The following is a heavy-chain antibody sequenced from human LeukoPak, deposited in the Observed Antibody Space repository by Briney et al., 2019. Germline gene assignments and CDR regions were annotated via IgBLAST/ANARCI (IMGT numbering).Heavy chain of an antibody. J-gene: IGHJ1*01. CDR1: GYTFTSYG. CDR3: ARIPGYDKFGRGYFQH. V-gene: IGHV1-18*01. CDR2: ISAYNGNT. Sequence: ASVKVSCKASGYTFTSYGISWVRQAPGQGLEWMGWISAYNGNTNYAQKLQGRVTMTTDTSTRTAYMELRSLRSDDTAVYYCARIPGYDKFGRGYFQHWGQGTLVTVSS. D-gene: IGHD3-22*01.